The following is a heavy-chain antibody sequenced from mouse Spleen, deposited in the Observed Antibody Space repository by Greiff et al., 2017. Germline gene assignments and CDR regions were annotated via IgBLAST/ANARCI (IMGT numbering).Heavy chain of an antibody. CDR2: ISSGGSYT. V-gene: IGHV5-6*01. J-gene: IGHJ2*01. D-gene: IGHD4-1*01. Sequence: EVQVVESGGDLVKPGGSLKLSCAASGFTFSSYGMSWVRQTPDKRLEWVATISSGGSYTYYPDSVKGRFTISRDNAKNTLYLQMSSLKSEDTAMYYCARQTGTLGYFDYWGQGTTLTVSS. CDR1: GFTFSSYG. CDR3: ARQTGTLGYFDY.